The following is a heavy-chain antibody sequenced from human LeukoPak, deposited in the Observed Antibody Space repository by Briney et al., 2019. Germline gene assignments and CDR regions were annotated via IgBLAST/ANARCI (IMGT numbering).Heavy chain of an antibody. D-gene: IGHD5-18*01. J-gene: IGHJ4*02. V-gene: IGHV4-39*01. CDR2: IYYSGST. Sequence: SETLSLTCTVSGGSISSSSYYWGWIRQPPGKGLEWIGSIYYSGSTYYNPSLKSRVTISVDTSKNQFSLKLSSVTAADTAVYYCARLGSTAMVPEGYWGQGTLVTVSS. CDR3: ARLGSTAMVPEGY. CDR1: GGSISSSSYY.